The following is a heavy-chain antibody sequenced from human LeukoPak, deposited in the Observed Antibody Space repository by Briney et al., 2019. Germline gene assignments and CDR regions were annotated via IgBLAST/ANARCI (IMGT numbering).Heavy chain of an antibody. CDR3: ARAIPMWKQLGDGFDP. Sequence: ASVKVSCRASGYNFGAFYIHWVRQAPGQGLEWMGWINPNSGGTNYAQRFEGRVTMTRDTSTSTAYMDLSGLRSDDTAFYYCARAIPMWKQLGDGFDPWGQGSLLVVSS. CDR2: INPNSGGT. D-gene: IGHD7-27*01. V-gene: IGHV1-2*02. CDR1: GYNFGAFY. J-gene: IGHJ5*02.